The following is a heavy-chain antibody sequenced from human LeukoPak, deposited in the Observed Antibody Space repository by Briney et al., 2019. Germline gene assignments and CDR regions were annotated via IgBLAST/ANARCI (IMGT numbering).Heavy chain of an antibody. V-gene: IGHV1-8*01. CDR1: GYTFTSYD. J-gene: IGHJ5*02. CDR2: MNPNSGNT. D-gene: IGHD1-26*01. CDR3: ARGPWEDGGNWFDP. Sequence: GASVKVSCKASGYTFTSYDINWVRQATGQGLEWMGWMNPNSGNTGYAQKFQGRVTMTRNTSISTAYMELSSLRSEDSAVYYCARGPWEDGGNWFDPWGQGTLVTVSS.